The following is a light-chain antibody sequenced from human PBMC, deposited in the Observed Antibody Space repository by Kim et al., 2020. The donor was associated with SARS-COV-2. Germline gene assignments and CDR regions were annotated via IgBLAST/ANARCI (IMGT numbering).Light chain of an antibody. CDR3: TQCKSYSYT. Sequence: DIQMTQSPSTLSASVGDRVTITCRASQSISGWLAWYQQKPGKAPKLLIYKASILQSGVPSRFSGSGSGTEFTLTISSVQPDDFATYFCTQCKSYSYTFAQGTKLEI. J-gene: IGKJ2*01. CDR1: QSISGW. V-gene: IGKV1-5*03. CDR2: KAS.